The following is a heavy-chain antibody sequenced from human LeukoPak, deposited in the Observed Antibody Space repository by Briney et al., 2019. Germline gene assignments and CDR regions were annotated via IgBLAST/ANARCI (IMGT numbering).Heavy chain of an antibody. Sequence: RGESLKISCKGSRYNFTNHWIGWVRQMPGKGLEWMGIIYPDDSDSRYSPSFQGQVTISADKSISTAYLQWSSLKASDTAMYYCARPSLWFGDLLGIWGQGTMVTVSS. CDR2: IYPDDSDS. J-gene: IGHJ3*02. CDR3: ARPSLWFGDLLGI. CDR1: RYNFTNHW. D-gene: IGHD3-10*01. V-gene: IGHV5-51*01.